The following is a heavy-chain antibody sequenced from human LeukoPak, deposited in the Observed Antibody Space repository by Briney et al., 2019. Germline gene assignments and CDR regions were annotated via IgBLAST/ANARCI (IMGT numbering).Heavy chain of an antibody. J-gene: IGHJ4*02. CDR3: ARDLCSGGSCYSGVPPNFAFDY. CDR2: IIPIFGTA. D-gene: IGHD2-15*01. Sequence: ASVKVSCKASGGTFSSYAISWVRQAPGQGLEWMGGIIPIFGTANYAQKFQGRVTMTRDTSTSTVYMELSSLRSEDTAVYYCARDLCSGGSCYSGVPPNFAFDYWGQGTLVTVSS. V-gene: IGHV1-69*05. CDR1: GGTFSSYA.